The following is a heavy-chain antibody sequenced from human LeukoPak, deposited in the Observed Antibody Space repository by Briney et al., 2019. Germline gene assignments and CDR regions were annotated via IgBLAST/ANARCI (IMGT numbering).Heavy chain of an antibody. CDR1: GFTFSSFG. J-gene: IGHJ3*02. D-gene: IGHD3-10*01. CDR2: INHSGST. Sequence: PGGSLRLSCAASGFTFSSFGMSWIRQPPGKGLEWIGEINHSGSTNHNPSLKSRVTISVDTSKNQFSLKLSSVTAADTAVYYCARWLLWFGDRAFDIWGQGTMLTVSS. CDR3: ARWLLWFGDRAFDI. V-gene: IGHV4-34*01.